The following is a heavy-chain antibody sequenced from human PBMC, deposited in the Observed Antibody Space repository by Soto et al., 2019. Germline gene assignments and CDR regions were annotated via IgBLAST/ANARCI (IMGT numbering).Heavy chain of an antibody. CDR1: GYTFTSYD. CDR2: MNPNSGNT. J-gene: IGHJ5*02. V-gene: IGHV1-8*01. D-gene: IGHD3-3*01. CDR3: ARGDTIFGVVIISAFDP. Sequence: ASVKVSCKXSGYTFTSYDINWVRQATGQGLEWMGWMNPNSGNTGYAQKFQGRVTMTRNTSISTAYMELSSLRSEDTAVYYCARGDTIFGVVIISAFDPWGQGTLVTVSS.